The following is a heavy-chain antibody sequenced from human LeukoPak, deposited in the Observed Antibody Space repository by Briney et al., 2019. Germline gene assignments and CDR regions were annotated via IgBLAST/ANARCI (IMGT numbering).Heavy chain of an antibody. J-gene: IGHJ4*02. V-gene: IGHV1-2*02. CDR1: GYTFTGYY. Sequence: ASVTVSCKASGYTFTGYYMHWVRQAPGQGLEWMGWINPNSGGTNYAQKFQGRVTMTRDTSISTAYMELSRLRSDDTAVYYCARGRIAVAGSYYFDYWGQGTLVTVSS. CDR2: INPNSGGT. CDR3: ARGRIAVAGSYYFDY. D-gene: IGHD6-19*01.